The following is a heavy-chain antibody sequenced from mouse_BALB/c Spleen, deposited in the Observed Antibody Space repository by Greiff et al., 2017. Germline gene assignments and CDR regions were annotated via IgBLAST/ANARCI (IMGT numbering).Heavy chain of an antibody. V-gene: IGHV14-3*02. CDR2: IDPANGNT. CDR3: ARSGGSSYFDY. J-gene: IGHJ2*01. D-gene: IGHD1-1*01. Sequence: DVKLQESGAELVKPGASVKLSCTASGFNIKDTYMHWVKQRPEQGLEWIGRIDPANGNTKYDPKFQGKATITADTSSNTAYLQLSSLTSEDTAVYYCARSGGSSYFDYWGQGTTLTVSS. CDR1: GFNIKDTY.